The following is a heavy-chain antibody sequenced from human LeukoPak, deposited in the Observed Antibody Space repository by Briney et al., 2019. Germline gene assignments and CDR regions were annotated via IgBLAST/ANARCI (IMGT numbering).Heavy chain of an antibody. CDR3: ARVVLRGISVDNFDAFDI. V-gene: IGHV3-33*01. Sequence: GASERLSGAASGFSLIIDGMGSARHPPGKGLEWVEVIWYDGSNKYYADSVKGRFTISRDNSKNTLYLQMNSLRAEDTAVYYCARVVLRGISVDNFDAFDIWGQGTMVTVSS. D-gene: IGHD6-19*01. CDR2: IWYDGSNK. CDR1: GFSLIIDG. J-gene: IGHJ3*02.